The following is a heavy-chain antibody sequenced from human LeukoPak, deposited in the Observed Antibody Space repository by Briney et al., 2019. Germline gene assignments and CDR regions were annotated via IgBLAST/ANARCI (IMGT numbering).Heavy chain of an antibody. CDR2: ISDSGGTT. D-gene: IGHD3-10*01. Sequence: GGSLRLSCVASGFTFSSYAMSWVRQAPGKGLEWVASISDSGGTTCYLDSVRGRFTISRDNSKNTLYLQMNSLRAEDTATYSCARDIRGSGNYGWFDPWGQGTLVTVSS. CDR1: GFTFSSYA. V-gene: IGHV3-23*01. J-gene: IGHJ5*02. CDR3: ARDIRGSGNYGWFDP.